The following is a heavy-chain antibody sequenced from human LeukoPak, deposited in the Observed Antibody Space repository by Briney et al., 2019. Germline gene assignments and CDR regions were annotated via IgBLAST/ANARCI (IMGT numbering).Heavy chain of an antibody. CDR1: GFTFSSYE. V-gene: IGHV3-48*03. J-gene: IGHJ4*02. D-gene: IGHD1-26*01. CDR2: ITSGGSVK. Sequence: GGSLRLSCAASGFTFSSYEMNWVRQAPGKGLEWVSYITSGGSVKYYAPSVKGRFTISRDNAENSLYLQMNSLRAEDTAVYYCARESRELPYYFDYWGQGTLVTVSS. CDR3: ARESRELPYYFDY.